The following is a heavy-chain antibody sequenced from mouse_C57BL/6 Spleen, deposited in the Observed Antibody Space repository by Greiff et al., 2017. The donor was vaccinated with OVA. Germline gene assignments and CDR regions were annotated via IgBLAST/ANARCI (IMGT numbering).Heavy chain of an antibody. CDR2: ISYSGST. CDR1: GYSITSGYD. V-gene: IGHV3-1*01. J-gene: IGHJ4*01. CDR3: ARGGGAWAMDY. Sequence: ESGPGMVKPSQSLSLTCTVTGYSITSGYDWHWIRHFPGNKLEWMGYISYSGSTNYNPSLKSRISITHDTSKNHFFLKLNSVTTEDTATYYCARGGGAWAMDYWGQGTSVTVSS.